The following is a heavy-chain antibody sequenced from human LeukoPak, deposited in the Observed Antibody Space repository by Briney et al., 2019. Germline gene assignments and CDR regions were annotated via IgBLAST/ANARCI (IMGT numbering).Heavy chain of an antibody. CDR1: GGSISSSSYY. Sequence: SETLSLTCTVSGGSISSSSYYWGWIRPPPGKGLEWIGSTYYSGSTYYNPSLKSRVTISVDTSKNQFSLKLSSVTAADTAVYYCARQVVATIGYYYYYGMDVWGQGTTVTVSS. V-gene: IGHV4-39*01. J-gene: IGHJ6*02. D-gene: IGHD5-12*01. CDR3: ARQVVATIGYYYYYGMDV. CDR2: TYYSGST.